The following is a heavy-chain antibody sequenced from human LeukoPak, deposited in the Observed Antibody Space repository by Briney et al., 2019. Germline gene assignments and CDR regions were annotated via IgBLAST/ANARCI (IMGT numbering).Heavy chain of an antibody. D-gene: IGHD1-26*01. CDR2: ISSSSSYI. J-gene: IGHJ3*02. CDR3: ASPVGATTVRAFDI. CDR1: GFTFSSYS. Sequence: GGSLRLSCAASGFTFSSYSMNWVRQAPGKGLEWVSSISSSSSYIYYADSVKGRFTISRDNAKNSPYLQMNSLRAEDTAVYYCASPVGATTVRAFDIWGQGTMVTVSS. V-gene: IGHV3-21*01.